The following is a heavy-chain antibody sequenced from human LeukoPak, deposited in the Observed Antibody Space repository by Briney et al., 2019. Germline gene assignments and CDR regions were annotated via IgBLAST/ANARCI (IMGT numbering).Heavy chain of an antibody. D-gene: IGHD3-3*01. CDR3: ARGPKYDFWSGYYLGGDAFDI. CDR2: INHSGST. V-gene: IGHV4-34*01. J-gene: IGHJ3*02. Sequence: SETLSLTCAVYGGSFSGYYWSWIRQPPGKGPEWIGEINHSGSTNYNPSLKSRVTISVDTSKNQFSLKLSSVTAADTAVYYCARGPKYDFWSGYYLGGDAFDIWGQGTMVTVST. CDR1: GGSFSGYY.